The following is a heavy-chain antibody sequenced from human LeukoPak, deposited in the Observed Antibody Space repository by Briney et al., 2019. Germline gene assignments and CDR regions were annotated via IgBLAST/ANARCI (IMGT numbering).Heavy chain of an antibody. CDR2: IYYTGST. D-gene: IGHD3-9*01. CDR1: SGSISRNNYY. V-gene: IGHV4-39*01. J-gene: IGHJ6*03. Sequence: MPSETLSLTCTVSSGSISRNNYYWGWIRQPPGRGLEWIGSIYYTGSTFYNPSLKSRVTMSLDALKNQFTLKVTSVTATDTVVYYCARLVSYDVLTENFYKYYMDVWGKGTTVTVSS. CDR3: ARLVSYDVLTENFYKYYMDV.